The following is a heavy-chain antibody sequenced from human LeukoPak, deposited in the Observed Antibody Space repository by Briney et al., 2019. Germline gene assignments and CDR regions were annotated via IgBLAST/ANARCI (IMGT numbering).Heavy chain of an antibody. CDR3: ARDLRYYYGMDV. CDR2: IYYSGST. J-gene: IGHJ6*02. Sequence: SETLSLTCTVSGDSISSYYWSWIRQPPGKGLERIGHIYYSGSTNYNPSLKSRLTISVDTSKNQFSLKLSSVTAADTALYDCARDLRYYYGMDVWGQGTTVTVAS. CDR1: GDSISSYY. V-gene: IGHV4-59*01.